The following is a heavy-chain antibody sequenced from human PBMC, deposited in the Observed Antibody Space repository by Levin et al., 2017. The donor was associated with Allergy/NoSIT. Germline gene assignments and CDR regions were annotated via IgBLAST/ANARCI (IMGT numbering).Heavy chain of an antibody. CDR1: GFTFTSYS. V-gene: IGHV3-48*02. CDR2: ITTGGKTM. D-gene: IGHD3-3*01. J-gene: IGHJ4*02. CDR3: ARELLGVVSDY. Sequence: GGSLRLSCAAFGFTFTSYSMNWVRQAPGKGLEWVSFITTGGKTMYYADSVKGRFTISRDNGKNSLYLQMNSLRDDDTAVYYCARELLGVVSDYWGQGTLVTVSS.